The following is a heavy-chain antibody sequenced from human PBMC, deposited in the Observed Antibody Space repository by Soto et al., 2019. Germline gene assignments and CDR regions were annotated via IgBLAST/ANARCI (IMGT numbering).Heavy chain of an antibody. CDR3: ARSGGLVQHIVVVTAIQGGWFDP. V-gene: IGHV4-39*01. CDR2: IYYSVST. CDR1: GGSISSSSYY. D-gene: IGHD2-21*02. J-gene: IGHJ5*02. Sequence: SETLSLTCTVSGGSISSSSYYWGWIRQPPGNWLERIGRIYYSVSTYYNPSLKSRITISVDTSKNQFSLKLSSVTAADTAVYYCARSGGLVQHIVVVTAIQGGWFDPWGQGTLVTVSS.